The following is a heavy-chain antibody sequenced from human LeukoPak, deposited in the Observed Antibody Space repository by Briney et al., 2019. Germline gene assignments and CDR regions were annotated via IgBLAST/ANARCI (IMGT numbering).Heavy chain of an antibody. D-gene: IGHD3-10*01. CDR3: ARGDYYGSGRTPDFDY. J-gene: IGHJ4*02. CDR1: GGSFSGYY. CDR2: INHSGST. V-gene: IGHV4-34*01. Sequence: SETLSLTCAVYGGSFSGYYWSWIRQPPGKGLEWLGEINHSGSTNYNPSLKSRVTISVDTSKNQFSLKLSSVTAADTAVYYCARGDYYGSGRTPDFDYWGQGTLVTVSS.